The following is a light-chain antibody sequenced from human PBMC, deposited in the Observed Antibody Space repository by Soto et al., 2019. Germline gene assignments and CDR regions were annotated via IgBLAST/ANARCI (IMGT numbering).Light chain of an antibody. V-gene: IGLV2-14*03. CDR3: SSYTSSTTLV. Sequence: QSALTQPASVSGSPGQSITISCTGTSSDVGSYNFVSWYQQHPGKAPKVMIYDVSNRPSGVSNRCSGSKSGNTASLTISGHQDEDEADYYCSSYTSSTTLVFGGGTKLTVL. CDR1: SSDVGSYNF. J-gene: IGLJ2*01. CDR2: DVS.